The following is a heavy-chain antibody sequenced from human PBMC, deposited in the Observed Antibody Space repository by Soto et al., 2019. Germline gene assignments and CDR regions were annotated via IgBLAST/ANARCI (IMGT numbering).Heavy chain of an antibody. Sequence: EVQLVESGGGLVQPGGSLRLSCAASGFTFSSYWMHWVRQAPGKGLERVSRINSDGSSTSYADSVKGRFTISRDNAKNTLYLQMNSLRAEDTAVYYCAIRASYYDSSGYFDYWGQGTLVTVSS. CDR1: GFTFSSYW. CDR3: AIRASYYDSSGYFDY. D-gene: IGHD3-22*01. J-gene: IGHJ4*02. CDR2: INSDGSST. V-gene: IGHV3-74*01.